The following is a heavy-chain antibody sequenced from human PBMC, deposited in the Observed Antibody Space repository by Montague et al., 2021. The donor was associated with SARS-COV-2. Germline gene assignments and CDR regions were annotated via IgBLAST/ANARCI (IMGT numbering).Heavy chain of an antibody. CDR2: ISHSGST. CDR3: ARGFDY. J-gene: IGHJ4*02. CDR1: GGSLSGYY. V-gene: IGHV4-34*01. Sequence: SETLSLTCAVYGGSLSGYYWSLIRQPPGEGLEWIAEISHSGSTSYNPSLKSRVTISVDTSKNQFSLKLSSVTAADTAVYYCARGFDYWGQGTLVTVSS.